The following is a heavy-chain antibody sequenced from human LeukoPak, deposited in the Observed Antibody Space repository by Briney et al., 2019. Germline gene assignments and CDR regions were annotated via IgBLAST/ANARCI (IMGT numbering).Heavy chain of an antibody. CDR2: IGGSGGST. D-gene: IGHD3-10*01. Sequence: PGGSLRLSCAASGFTFSSHVMSWVRQAPGKGLEWVSAIGGSGGSTYYADSVKGRFTISRDNSKNTVYLQMNSLRAEDTAVYYCAKYTSGTSWAEDYWGKGTVVIVSS. J-gene: IGHJ4*02. CDR3: AKYTSGTSWAEDY. CDR1: GFTFSSHV. V-gene: IGHV3-23*01.